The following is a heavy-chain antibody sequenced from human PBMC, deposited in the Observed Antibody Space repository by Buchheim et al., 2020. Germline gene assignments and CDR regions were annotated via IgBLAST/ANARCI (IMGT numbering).Heavy chain of an antibody. CDR3: ANLYESESYSRSHFYGMDV. CDR1: GFTFSSYA. D-gene: IGHD3-10*01. J-gene: IGHJ6*02. V-gene: IGHV3-30*18. Sequence: QVQLVESGGGVVQPGRSLSLSCAASGFTFSSYAMHWVRQAPGKGLEWVTAISYEGSSKYYAESVKGRFIISRDNSENPLYLQMKSLRPDDTAIYYCANLYESESYSRSHFYGMDVWGQGTT. CDR2: ISYEGSSK.